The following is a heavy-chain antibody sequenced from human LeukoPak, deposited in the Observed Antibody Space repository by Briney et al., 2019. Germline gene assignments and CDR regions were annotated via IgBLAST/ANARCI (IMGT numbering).Heavy chain of an antibody. D-gene: IGHD3-22*01. V-gene: IGHV3-23*01. CDR3: AKGIEDYYDSSGYLH. CDR1: GFSFSSYE. Sequence: GGSLRLSCAASGFSFSSYEMNWVRQAPGKGLEWVSTLSTSTTRTYYADSVKGRFTISRDNSKNTLYLQMNSLRAEDTAVYYCAKGIEDYYDSSGYLHWGQGTLVTVSS. CDR2: LSTSTTRT. J-gene: IGHJ4*02.